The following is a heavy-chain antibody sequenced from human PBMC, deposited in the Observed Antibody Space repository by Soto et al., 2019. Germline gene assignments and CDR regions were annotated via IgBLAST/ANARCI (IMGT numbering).Heavy chain of an antibody. CDR2: LCYGGET. J-gene: IGHJ5*02. V-gene: IGHV4-39*02. CDR3: SRRAPEGFDP. Sequence: TLSLTCTGSGDSISRRSYCWGWIRQPPGKGLEWIGSLCYGGETYYSPSLKSRVIVSVDSSKNHLSLNLSSVTAADTAVYYCSRRAPEGFDPWGQGTLVTVSS. CDR1: GDSISRRSYC.